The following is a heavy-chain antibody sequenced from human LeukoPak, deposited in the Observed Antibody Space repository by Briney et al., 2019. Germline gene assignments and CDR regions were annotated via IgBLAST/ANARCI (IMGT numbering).Heavy chain of an antibody. Sequence: ASVKVSCKTSGYTFTGYYLHWVRQAPGQGLEWMGWINSNSGGTNYAQKFQGRVTMTRDTSISTAYMELSRLRSDDTAVYYCARVPGSFYYYYMDVWGKGTTVTVSS. CDR2: INSNSGGT. CDR1: GYTFTGYY. CDR3: ARVPGSFYYYYMDV. J-gene: IGHJ6*03. V-gene: IGHV1-2*02. D-gene: IGHD3-10*01.